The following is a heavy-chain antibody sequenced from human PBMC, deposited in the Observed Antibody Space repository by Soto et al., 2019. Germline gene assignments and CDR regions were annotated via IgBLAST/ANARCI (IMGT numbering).Heavy chain of an antibody. CDR3: ATGYYDFWSGPYGMDV. CDR2: INPNSGGT. V-gene: IGHV1-2*04. J-gene: IGHJ6*02. CDR1: GGTFSSYT. Sequence: ASVKVSCKASGGTFSSYTISWVRQAPGQGLEWMGWINPNSGGTNYAQKFQGWVTMTRDTSISTAYMELSRLRSDDTAVYYCATGYYDFWSGPYGMDVWGQGTTVTVSS. D-gene: IGHD3-3*01.